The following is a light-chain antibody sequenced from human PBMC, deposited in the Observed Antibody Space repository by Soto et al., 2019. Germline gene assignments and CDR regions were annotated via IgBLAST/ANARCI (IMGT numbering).Light chain of an antibody. V-gene: IGKV1-39*01. CDR2: DAT. CDR1: QTIKSY. CDR3: QQRTNWPAT. J-gene: IGKJ5*01. Sequence: DIQMTQSPSSLSAFVGDRVTIICRASQTIKSYLNWYQHKPGKAPKLLIHDATTLQSGVPSRFSGSGSGTDFALTISSLQPEDFAVYYCQQRTNWPATFGQGTRLEI.